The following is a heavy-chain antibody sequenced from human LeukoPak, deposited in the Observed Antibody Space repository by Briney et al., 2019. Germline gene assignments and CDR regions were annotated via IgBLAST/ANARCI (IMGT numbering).Heavy chain of an antibody. CDR1: GYTFTGYY. CDR3: ARDHTYYYDSSGYSLGFDY. Sequence: ASVKVSCKASGYTFTGYYMHWVRQAPGQGLEWMGWINPNSGGTNYAQKFQGRVTMTRDTSISTAYMELSRLRSEDTAVYYCARDHTYYYDSSGYSLGFDYWGQGTLVTVSS. D-gene: IGHD3-22*01. CDR2: INPNSGGT. J-gene: IGHJ4*02. V-gene: IGHV1-2*02.